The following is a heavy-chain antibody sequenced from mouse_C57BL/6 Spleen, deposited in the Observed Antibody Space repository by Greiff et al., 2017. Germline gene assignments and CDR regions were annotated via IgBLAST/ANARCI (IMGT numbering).Heavy chain of an antibody. Sequence: EVQVVESGGDLVKPGGSLKLSCAASGFTFSSYGMSWVRQTPDKRLEWVATISSGGSYTYYPDSVKGRFTISRDNAKNTLYLQMSSLKSEDTAMYYCARTVVEWYFDVWGTGTTVTVSS. CDR3: ARTVVEWYFDV. V-gene: IGHV5-6*01. J-gene: IGHJ1*03. CDR2: ISSGGSYT. D-gene: IGHD1-1*01. CDR1: GFTFSSYG.